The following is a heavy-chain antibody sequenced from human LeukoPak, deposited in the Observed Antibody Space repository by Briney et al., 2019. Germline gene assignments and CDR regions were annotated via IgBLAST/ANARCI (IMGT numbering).Heavy chain of an antibody. CDR1: GGSISSYY. D-gene: IGHD2-2*01. CDR3: ARMPEAFDY. Sequence: SETLSLTCTVSGGSISSYYWSWIRQPPGKGLEWIGYIYYSGGTNYNPSLKSRVTISVDTSKNQFSLKLSSVTAADTAVYYCARMPEAFDYWGQGTLVTVSS. V-gene: IGHV4-59*08. CDR2: IYYSGGT. J-gene: IGHJ4*02.